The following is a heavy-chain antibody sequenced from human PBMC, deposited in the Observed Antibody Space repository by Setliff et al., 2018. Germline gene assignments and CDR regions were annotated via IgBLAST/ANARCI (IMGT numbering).Heavy chain of an antibody. D-gene: IGHD3-22*01. Sequence: AVKVSCKASGGTFRSDGFNWVRQAPGQGLEWMRRIIPVFRTADYAPILQGRVTISADESTTTAYMELSSLKSDDTAVYYCARDTRDKFDSSGYYLSFDSWGQGTLVTVSS. J-gene: IGHJ4*02. CDR3: ARDTRDKFDSSGYYLSFDS. V-gene: IGHV1-69*13. CDR2: IIPVFRTA. CDR1: GGTFRSDG.